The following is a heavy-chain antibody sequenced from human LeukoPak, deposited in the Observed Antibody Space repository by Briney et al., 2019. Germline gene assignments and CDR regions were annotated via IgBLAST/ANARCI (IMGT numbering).Heavy chain of an antibody. Sequence: ASVKVSCKASGYTFTSYDINWVRQATGQGLEWMGWMNPNSGNTGYAQKFQGRVTMTRNTSISTAYMELSSLRSEDTAVYYCARGGGSGSYSYYYYYYMDVWGKGTTVTISS. J-gene: IGHJ6*03. D-gene: IGHD3-10*01. CDR1: GYTFTSYD. CDR3: ARGGGSGSYSYYYYYYMDV. CDR2: MNPNSGNT. V-gene: IGHV1-8*01.